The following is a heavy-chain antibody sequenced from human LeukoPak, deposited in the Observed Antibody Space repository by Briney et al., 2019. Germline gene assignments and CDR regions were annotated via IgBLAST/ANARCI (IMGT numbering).Heavy chain of an antibody. V-gene: IGHV3-7*01. J-gene: IGHJ4*02. CDR2: IKQDGSEK. Sequence: GGSLRLSCAASGFTFSSYAMHWVRQAPGKGLEWVANIKQDGSEKYYVDSVKGRFTISRDNAKNSLYLQMNSLRAEDTAVYYCAREQRGSYTIDYWGQGTLVTVSS. CDR1: GFTFSSYA. CDR3: AREQRGSYTIDY. D-gene: IGHD1-26*01.